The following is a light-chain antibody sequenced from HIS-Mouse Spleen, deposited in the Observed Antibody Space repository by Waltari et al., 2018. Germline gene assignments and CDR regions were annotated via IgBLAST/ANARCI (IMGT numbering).Light chain of an antibody. V-gene: IGLV3-19*01. CDR2: GKN. CDR3: NSRDSSGNHYVV. J-gene: IGLJ2*01. CDR1: SLRSYY. Sequence: SSELTQDPAVSVALGQTVRTTCQGDSLRSYYASWYQPKPGQAPVLVLYGKNNRPSGIPDRFSGSSSGNTASLTITGAQAEDEADYYCNSRDSSGNHYVVFGGGTKLTVL.